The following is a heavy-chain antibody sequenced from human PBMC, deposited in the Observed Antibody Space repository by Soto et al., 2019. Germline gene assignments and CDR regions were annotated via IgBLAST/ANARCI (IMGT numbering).Heavy chain of an antibody. Sequence: GGSLRLSCAASGFTFSSYAMIWVRQAPGKGLEWVSAISGSGGSTYYADSVKGRFTISRDNSKNTLYLQMNSLRAEDTAVYYCAKDRLIAVSRGAFDIWGQGTMVTVSS. D-gene: IGHD6-19*01. V-gene: IGHV3-23*01. CDR1: GFTFSSYA. CDR2: ISGSGGST. CDR3: AKDRLIAVSRGAFDI. J-gene: IGHJ3*02.